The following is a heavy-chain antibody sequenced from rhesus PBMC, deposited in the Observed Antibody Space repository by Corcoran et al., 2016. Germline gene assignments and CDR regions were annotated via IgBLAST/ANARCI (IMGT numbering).Heavy chain of an antibody. D-gene: IGHD6-25*01. CDR2: IYVSGSST. CDR3: ARTKTGYSGSFHFDY. V-gene: IGHV4-169*01. Sequence: QLQLQESGPGLVKPSETLSVTCAVSGGSISSSYWSCIRQAPGKGLEWIGYIYVSGSSTNYNPSLTSRVTLSVDTSKIQLSLELSSVTAADTAVYYCARTKTGYSGSFHFDYWGQGVLVTVSS. J-gene: IGHJ4*01. CDR1: GGSISSSY.